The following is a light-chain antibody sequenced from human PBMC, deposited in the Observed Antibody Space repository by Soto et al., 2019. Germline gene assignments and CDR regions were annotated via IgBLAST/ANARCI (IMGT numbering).Light chain of an antibody. Sequence: VLTQSPATLPLSPGDRPTLSCRASQSVSSDLAWYQQKPGQAPRLLIYDASSMASGIPARFSGSGSGTDFTLTISSLEPEDFAVYYCQQRSSWPRTFGQGTKVDIK. CDR2: DAS. CDR3: QQRSSWPRT. CDR1: QSVSSD. V-gene: IGKV3-11*01. J-gene: IGKJ1*01.